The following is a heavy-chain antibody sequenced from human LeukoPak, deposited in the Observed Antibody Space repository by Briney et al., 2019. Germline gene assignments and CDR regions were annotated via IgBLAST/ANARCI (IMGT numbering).Heavy chain of an antibody. V-gene: IGHV1-3*01. D-gene: IGHD3-10*01. CDR3: ARTDDSGSYYTN. CDR2: INAGNGNT. J-gene: IGHJ4*02. CDR1: GYTFTSYA. Sequence: ASVKVSCKASGYTFTSYAMHWVRQAPGQRLEWMGWINAGNGNTKYSQKFQDRLTITWDTSASTAYMEMISLRSEDTAIYYCARTDDSGSYYTNWGQGTLVTVSS.